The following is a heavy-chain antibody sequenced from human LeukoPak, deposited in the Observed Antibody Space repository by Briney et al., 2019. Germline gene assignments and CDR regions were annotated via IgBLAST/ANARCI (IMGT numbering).Heavy chain of an antibody. J-gene: IGHJ4*02. CDR3: AKGPDPSRWLGHFNVKLPRPIRQYYFAS. CDR2: ISSSSGTR. D-gene: IGHD3-10*01. V-gene: IGHV3-48*01. Sequence: GGSLRLSCAASGFTFSSYSMNWVRQAPGKGLEWVSYISSSSGTRNYADSVKGRFTISRDNSKNTLYLQMNSLAAEDTAVYYCAKGPDPSRWLGHFNVKLPRPIRQYYFASWGQGTLVTVSS. CDR1: GFTFSSYS.